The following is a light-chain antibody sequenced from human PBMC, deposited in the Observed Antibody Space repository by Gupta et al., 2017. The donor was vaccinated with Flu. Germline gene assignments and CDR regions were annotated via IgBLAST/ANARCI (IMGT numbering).Light chain of an antibody. J-gene: IGKJ2*01. CDR2: AAS. V-gene: IGKV1-39*01. CDR3: QQSYRTPPT. Sequence: DIQVTQSPSSLSASVGDRVTIPCRASQSISSYLNWYQQKPGKAPKLLIYAASSLQSGVPSRFSGSGSGTDFTLTISSLQPEDFATYYCQQSYRTPPTFGQGTKLEIK. CDR1: QSISSY.